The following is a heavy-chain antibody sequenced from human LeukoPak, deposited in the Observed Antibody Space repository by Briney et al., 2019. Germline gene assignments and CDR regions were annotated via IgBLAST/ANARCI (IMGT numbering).Heavy chain of an antibody. D-gene: IGHD3-3*01. J-gene: IGHJ4*02. CDR3: AGGRGLPPPFLDY. CDR2: INHSGST. CDR1: GGSFSGYY. Sequence: SETLSLTCAVYGGSFSGYYWSWIRQPPGKGLEWIGEINHSGSTNYNPSLKSRVTISVDTSKNQFSLKLSSVTAADTAVYYCAGGRGLPPPFLDYGARETLFTVSS. V-gene: IGHV4-34*01.